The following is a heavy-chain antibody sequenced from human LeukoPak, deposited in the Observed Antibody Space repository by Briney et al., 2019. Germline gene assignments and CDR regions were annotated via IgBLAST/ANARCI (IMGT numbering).Heavy chain of an antibody. CDR2: ISYDGSNK. CDR1: GFTFSSYG. D-gene: IGHD5-24*01. CDR3: AREGDGYAYYFDY. Sequence: GGSLRLSCAASGFTFSSYGMHWVRQAPGKGLEWVAVISYDGSNKYYADSVKGRFTISRDNSKNTLYLQMNSLRAEDTAVYYCAREGDGYAYYFDYWGQGTLVTVSS. J-gene: IGHJ4*02. V-gene: IGHV3-30*03.